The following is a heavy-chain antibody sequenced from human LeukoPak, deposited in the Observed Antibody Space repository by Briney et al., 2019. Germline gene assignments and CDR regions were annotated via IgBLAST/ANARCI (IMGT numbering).Heavy chain of an antibody. J-gene: IGHJ4*02. CDR3: ARLTGASNSGY. CDR1: GFTFSSYA. Sequence: GGSLRLSCAASGFTFSSYAMSWVRQAPGKGLEWVSDISGSTLATYYVDSVKGRFTISRDNSKNTLYLQMNSLKAEDTAVYYCARLTGASNSGYWGQGTLVTVSS. D-gene: IGHD2-8*02. V-gene: IGHV3-23*01. CDR2: ISGSTLAT.